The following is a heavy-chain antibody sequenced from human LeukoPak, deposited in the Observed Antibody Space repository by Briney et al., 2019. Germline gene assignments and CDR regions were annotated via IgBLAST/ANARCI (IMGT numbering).Heavy chain of an antibody. D-gene: IGHD4-11*01. CDR3: TTYVGAYSNWGDYYYYYMDV. CDR2: IKSKTDGGTT. V-gene: IGHV3-15*01. Sequence: GGSLRLSCAASGFTFSNAGMSWVRQAPGKGLEWVGRIKSKTDGGTTDYAAPVKGRFTISREDSKNTLYLQMNSLKTEDTAVYYCTTYVGAYSNWGDYYYYYMDVWGKGTTVTVSS. J-gene: IGHJ6*03. CDR1: GFTFSNAG.